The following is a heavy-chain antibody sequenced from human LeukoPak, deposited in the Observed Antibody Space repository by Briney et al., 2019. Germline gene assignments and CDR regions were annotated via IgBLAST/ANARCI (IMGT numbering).Heavy chain of an antibody. CDR1: GFTFSSYS. CDR2: ISSSSSYI. Sequence: GGSLRLSCAASGFTFSSYSMNWVRQAPGKGLEWVSSISSSSSYIYYADSVKGRFTISRDNAKNSLYLQMNSLRAEDTAVYYCTAESDSGSYRNYWGQGTLVTVSS. D-gene: IGHD1-26*01. V-gene: IGHV3-21*01. J-gene: IGHJ4*02. CDR3: TAESDSGSYRNY.